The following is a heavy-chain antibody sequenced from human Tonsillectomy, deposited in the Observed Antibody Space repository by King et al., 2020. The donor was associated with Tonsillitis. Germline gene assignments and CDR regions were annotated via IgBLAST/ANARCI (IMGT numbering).Heavy chain of an antibody. CDR2: IFSSGNT. Sequence: QLQESGPGLVKPSQTLSLTCTVSGDSIDSGSHYWGWIRQPAGKGLDFIGRIFSSGNTNYNPSLKSRVTMSVDTSKNQFSLKLTSVTAADTAVYYCARVMSWYENWFDPWGQGTLVTVSS. J-gene: IGHJ5*02. D-gene: IGHD6-13*01. V-gene: IGHV4-61*02. CDR3: ARVMSWYENWFDP. CDR1: GDSIDSGSHY.